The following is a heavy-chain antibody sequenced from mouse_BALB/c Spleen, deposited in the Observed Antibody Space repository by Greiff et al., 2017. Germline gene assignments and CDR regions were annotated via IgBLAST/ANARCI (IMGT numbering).Heavy chain of an antibody. CDR3: TIDGGAMDD. V-gene: IGHV1S22*01. CDR2: IYPGSGST. Sequence: LQQPGSELVRPGASVKLSCKASGYTFTSYWMHWVKQRPGQGLEWIGNIYPGSGSTNYDEKFKSKATLTVDTSSSTAYMQLSSLTSEDSAVYYCTIDGGAMDDWGQGTSVTVSS. CDR1: GYTFTSYW. J-gene: IGHJ4*01.